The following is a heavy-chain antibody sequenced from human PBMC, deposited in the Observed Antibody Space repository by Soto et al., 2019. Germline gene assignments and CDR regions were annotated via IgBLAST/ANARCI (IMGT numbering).Heavy chain of an antibody. J-gene: IGHJ4*02. Sequence: QVQLVESGGGVVQPGRSLRLSCAASGFTFSSYAMHWVRQAPGKGLEWVAVISYDGSNKYYADSVKGRFTISRDNSKNTLYLQMNSLRAEDTAVYYCARDFSSSSSLDYWGQGTLVTVSS. CDR1: GFTFSSYA. V-gene: IGHV3-30-3*01. CDR3: ARDFSSSSSLDY. D-gene: IGHD6-6*01. CDR2: ISYDGSNK.